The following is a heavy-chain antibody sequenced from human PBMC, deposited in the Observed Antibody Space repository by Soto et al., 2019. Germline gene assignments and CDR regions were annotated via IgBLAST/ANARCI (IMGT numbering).Heavy chain of an antibody. Sequence: SETLSLTCTVSGGSISSGGYYWSWIRQHPGKGLEWIGYIYYSGSTYYNPSLKSRVTISVDTSKNQFSLKLSSVTAADTAVYYCARGIAAAGTRGLVDYWGQGTLVTVSS. V-gene: IGHV4-31*03. J-gene: IGHJ4*02. CDR2: IYYSGST. CDR3: ARGIAAAGTRGLVDY. CDR1: GGSISSGGYY. D-gene: IGHD6-13*01.